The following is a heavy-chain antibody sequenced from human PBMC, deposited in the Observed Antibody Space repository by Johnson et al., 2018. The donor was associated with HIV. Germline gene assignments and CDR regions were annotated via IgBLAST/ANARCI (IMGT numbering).Heavy chain of an antibody. V-gene: IGHV3-74*01. D-gene: IGHD3-16*01. Sequence: MQLVESGGGLVQPGGSLRLSCAASGFTFSGYWVYWVRQAPGKGLVWVSRINPDGSSTDYADSVKGRFTISRDNAKNTLYLQMTSLRAEDTAVYYCARDGAADNAFDIWGQGTMVTVSS. CDR1: GFTFSGYW. J-gene: IGHJ3*02. CDR3: ARDGAADNAFDI. CDR2: INPDGSST.